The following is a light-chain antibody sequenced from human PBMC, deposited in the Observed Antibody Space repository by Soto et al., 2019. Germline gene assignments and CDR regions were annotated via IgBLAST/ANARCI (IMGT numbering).Light chain of an antibody. CDR3: QHYNTWPYT. Sequence: EIVMTQSPDTLSVSPGERATLSCRASQSVSGNLAWYQQKPGQAPRLLIYDASTRATGIPARFSGSESGTEFTLTISSLQSEDCAVYYCQHYNTWPYTFGQGTKLEIK. CDR1: QSVSGN. V-gene: IGKV3-15*01. CDR2: DAS. J-gene: IGKJ2*01.